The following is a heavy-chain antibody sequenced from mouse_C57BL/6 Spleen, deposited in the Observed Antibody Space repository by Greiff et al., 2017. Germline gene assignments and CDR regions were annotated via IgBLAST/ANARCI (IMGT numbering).Heavy chain of an antibody. CDR1: GFSLSTSGMG. Sequence: QVTLKESGPGILQSSQTLSLTCSFSGFSLSTSGMGVSWIRQPSGKGLEWLAHIYWDDDKRYNPSLKSRLTISKDTSRNQVFLKITSVDTADTATYYCARSSDGYWGYYAMDYWGQGTSVTVSS. CDR2: IYWDDDK. D-gene: IGHD2-3*01. J-gene: IGHJ4*01. CDR3: ARSSDGYWGYYAMDY. V-gene: IGHV8-12*01.